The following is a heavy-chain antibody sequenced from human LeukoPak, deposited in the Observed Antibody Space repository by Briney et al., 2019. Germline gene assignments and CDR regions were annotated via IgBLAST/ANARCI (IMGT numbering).Heavy chain of an antibody. CDR2: ISYDGSNK. J-gene: IGHJ4*02. Sequence: PGGSLRLSCAASGFTVSSNYMSWVRQAPGKGLEWVAVISYDGSNKYYADSVKGRFTISRDNSKNTLYLQMNSLRAEDTAVYYCAKESWQQLFDFDYWGQGTLVTVSS. CDR1: GFTVSSNY. CDR3: AKESWQQLFDFDY. D-gene: IGHD6-13*01. V-gene: IGHV3-30*18.